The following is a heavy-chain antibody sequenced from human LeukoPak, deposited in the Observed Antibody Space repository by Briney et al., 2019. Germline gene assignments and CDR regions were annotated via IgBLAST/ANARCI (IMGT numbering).Heavy chain of an antibody. Sequence: PGGSLRLSCAASGITLISYNMNWVRQAPGKGLEWVSSISSSSSYIYYADSVKGRFTISRDNAKNSLYLQMNRLRAEDTAVYYCARDRAIILFGAFDIWGPGTMVTVSS. CDR3: ARDRAIILFGAFDI. V-gene: IGHV3-21*01. CDR2: ISSSSSYI. CDR1: GITLISYN. D-gene: IGHD3-3*01. J-gene: IGHJ3*02.